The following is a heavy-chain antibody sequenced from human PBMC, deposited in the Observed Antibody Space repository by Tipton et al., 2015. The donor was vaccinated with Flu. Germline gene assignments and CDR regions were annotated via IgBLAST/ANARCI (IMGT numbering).Heavy chain of an antibody. J-gene: IGHJ6*02. D-gene: IGHD2-8*01. CDR1: GASVSSGSNY. CDR2: IYTNGVT. Sequence: TLSLTCIVSGASVSSGSNYWGWIRQPAGKGLEWIGRIYTNGVTGYNPSLKSRVTISLDTSKNQFSLKLSSVTATDTAVYYCARCTSVHYYGMDVWGQGTTVSVSS. V-gene: IGHV4-61*02. CDR3: ARCTSVHYYGMDV.